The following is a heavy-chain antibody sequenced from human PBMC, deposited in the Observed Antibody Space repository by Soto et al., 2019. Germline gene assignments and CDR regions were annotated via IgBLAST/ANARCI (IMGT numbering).Heavy chain of an antibody. CDR2: LSYEGSEE. J-gene: IGHJ4*02. Sequence: QVRLVESGGGVVQPGRSLRLSCAASGFNFGVFGIHWVRQAPGKGLEWLSVLSYEGSEEYYADSVRGRFTISRDNSKNMLFLQIDSLRVDDTGVYYCALTRRSSLLEVAGPGFEYWGQGTLVTVS. D-gene: IGHD6-19*01. CDR1: GFNFGVFG. V-gene: IGHV3-30*03. CDR3: ALTRRSSLLEVAGPGFEY.